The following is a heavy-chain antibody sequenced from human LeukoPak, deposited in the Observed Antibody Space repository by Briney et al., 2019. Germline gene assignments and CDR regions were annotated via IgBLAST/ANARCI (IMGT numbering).Heavy chain of an antibody. CDR1: GFTFSSYA. J-gene: IGHJ4*02. V-gene: IGHV3-23*01. Sequence: PGGSLRLSCAASGFTFSSYAMNWVRQSPVKGLEWVSGISGSGGNSFYADSVKGRFSTSRDNAKNTLYLHMNNLRAEDTAIYYCTKDTLRSGYPSQFDYWGQGILVTASS. CDR2: ISGSGGNS. CDR3: TKDTLRSGYPSQFDY. D-gene: IGHD5-18*01.